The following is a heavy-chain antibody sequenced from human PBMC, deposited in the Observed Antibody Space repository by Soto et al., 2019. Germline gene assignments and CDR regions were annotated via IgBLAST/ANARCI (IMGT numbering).Heavy chain of an antibody. CDR3: ARRYGDCFAY. CDR1: GGSISSYY. Sequence: QVQLQESGPGLVKPSETLSLTCTVSGGSISSYYWSWIRQPPGKGLEWIGDIYYTGSTNYNPSLKSRVTVSVDTSKNQFSLTLTSVTAADTVVYYCARRYGDCFAYWGQGTLVTVSS. D-gene: IGHD4-17*01. J-gene: IGHJ4*02. V-gene: IGHV4-59*08. CDR2: IYYTGST.